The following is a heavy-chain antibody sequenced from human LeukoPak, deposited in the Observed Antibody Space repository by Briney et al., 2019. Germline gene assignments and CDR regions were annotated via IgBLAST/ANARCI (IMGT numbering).Heavy chain of an antibody. D-gene: IGHD5-12*01. J-gene: IGHJ3*01. Sequence: PGGSLRLSCAASGLTFSTYDMHWVRQATGEGLEWVSGIGKGGDTYYVGSVKGRFTISRENAKNFLYLQMNSLRSGDTAVYYCARGGYSGFDVWGQGTVVTVSS. CDR1: GLTFSTYD. CDR2: IGKGGDT. CDR3: ARGGYSGFDV. V-gene: IGHV3-13*04.